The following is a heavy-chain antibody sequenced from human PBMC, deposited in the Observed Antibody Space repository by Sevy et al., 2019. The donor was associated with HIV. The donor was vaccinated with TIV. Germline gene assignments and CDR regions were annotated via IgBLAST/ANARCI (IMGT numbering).Heavy chain of an antibody. CDR1: GFTFSSYW. J-gene: IGHJ3*02. CDR2: IKQDGSEK. V-gene: IGHV3-7*01. Sequence: GGSLRLSCAASGFTFSSYWMSWVRQAPGKGLEWVANIKQDGSEKYYVDSVKGRFTISRDNAKNSLYLQMNSLRAEAMAVYYCGAGGGVLDAFDIWGQGTMVTVSS. CDR3: GAGGGVLDAFDI. D-gene: IGHD3-16*01.